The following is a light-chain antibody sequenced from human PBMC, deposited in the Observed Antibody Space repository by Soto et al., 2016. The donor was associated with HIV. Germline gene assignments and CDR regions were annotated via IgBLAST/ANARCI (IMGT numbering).Light chain of an antibody. CDR2: RAS. V-gene: IGKV1-5*03. CDR1: QSINSW. CDR3: QQYSTYSPLT. J-gene: IGKJ4*01. Sequence: DIQMTQSPSTLSASVGDRVTITCRASQSINSWLAWYQQKPGKAPKLLIYRASNLESGVPSRFSGSGSGTEFTLTISSLQPDDFATYYCQQYSTYSPLTFGGGTEGGDQT.